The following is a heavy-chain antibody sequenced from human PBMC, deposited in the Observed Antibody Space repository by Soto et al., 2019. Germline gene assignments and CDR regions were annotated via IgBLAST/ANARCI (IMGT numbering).Heavy chain of an antibody. J-gene: IGHJ6*02. CDR3: ATDGFNKPGYYYGMGV. CDR2: IWSDASNK. D-gene: IGHD6-25*01. V-gene: IGHV3-33*03. CDR1: GFSFSNHG. Sequence: GGSLRLSCAASGFSFSNHGMHWVRQAPGKGLEWVAAIWSDASNKYYADSGKGRFTISRDNSKNTLYLQMNTLRAEDTAVYYCATDGFNKPGYYYGMGVWGQGTTVTVSS.